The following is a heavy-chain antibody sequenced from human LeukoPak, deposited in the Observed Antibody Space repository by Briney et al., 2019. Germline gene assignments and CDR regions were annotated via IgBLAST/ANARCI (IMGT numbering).Heavy chain of an antibody. CDR1: GGSISSYY. CDR3: ARRSGPGAFDI. V-gene: IGHV4-59*01. J-gene: IGHJ3*02. Sequence: SETLSLTCTVSGGSISSYYWSWIRQPPGKGLEWIGYIYYSGSTNYNPSLKSRVTISVDPSKNQFSLKLSSVTAADTAVYYCARRSGPGAFDIWGQGTMVTVSS. CDR2: IYYSGST.